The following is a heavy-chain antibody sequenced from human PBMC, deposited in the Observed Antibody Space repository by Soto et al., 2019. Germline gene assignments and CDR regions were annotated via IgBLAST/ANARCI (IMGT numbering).Heavy chain of an antibody. D-gene: IGHD5-18*01. CDR1: GGSISSGGYS. CDR3: ARTWIPLWVVFDY. V-gene: IGHV4-30-2*01. J-gene: IGHJ4*02. Sequence: PSETLSLTCAVSGGSISSGGYSWSWIRQPPGKGLEWIGYIYHSGSTYYNPSLKSRVTISVDRSKNQFSLKLSSVTAADTAVYYCARTWIPLWVVFDYWGQSTMVTVSS. CDR2: IYHSGST.